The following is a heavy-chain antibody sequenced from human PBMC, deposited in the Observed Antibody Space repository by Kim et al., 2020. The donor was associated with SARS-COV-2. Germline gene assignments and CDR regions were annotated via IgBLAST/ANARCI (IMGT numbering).Heavy chain of an antibody. CDR2: INPNDDST. J-gene: IGHJ4*02. V-gene: IGHV1-46*01. D-gene: IGHD3-10*01. CDR1: GYTFSSYY. Sequence: ASVKVSCKASGYTFSSYYIHWVRQAPGQGPEYMGIINPNDDSTSYAQRFQGRVTMTSDTSTSIFYMELSSLTSEDTAVYYCATEPPGTYYFDYWGQGTLV. CDR3: ATEPPGTYYFDY.